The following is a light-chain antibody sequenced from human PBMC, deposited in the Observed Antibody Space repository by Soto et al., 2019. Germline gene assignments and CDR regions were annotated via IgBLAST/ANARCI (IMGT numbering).Light chain of an antibody. J-gene: IGKJ1*01. Sequence: DIQMTQSPSSLSASVGDRVTITCRASQSISSYLNWYQQKPGKAPKLLIYAASSLQNEVPSRFSGSGSGTDFTLTISTLEPDDFAVYYCHHFGSSPETFGQGTKVE. CDR2: AAS. CDR1: QSISSY. CDR3: HHFGSSPET. V-gene: IGKV1-39*01.